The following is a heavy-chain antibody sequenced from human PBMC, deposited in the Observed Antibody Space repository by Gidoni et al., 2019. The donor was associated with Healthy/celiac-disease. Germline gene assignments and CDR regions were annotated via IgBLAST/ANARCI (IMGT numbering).Heavy chain of an antibody. D-gene: IGHD1-7*01. CDR2: ISYDGSNK. CDR3: AKEGITGTTLPRPVNY. V-gene: IGHV3-30*18. CDR1: GFTFSSYG. J-gene: IGHJ4*02. Sequence: QVQLVESGGGVVQPGRSLRLSCAASGFTFSSYGLHWVRQAPGKGLEWVAVISYDGSNKYYADSVKGRFTISRDNSKNTLYLQMNSLRAEDTAVYYCAKEGITGTTLPRPVNYWGQGTLVTVSS.